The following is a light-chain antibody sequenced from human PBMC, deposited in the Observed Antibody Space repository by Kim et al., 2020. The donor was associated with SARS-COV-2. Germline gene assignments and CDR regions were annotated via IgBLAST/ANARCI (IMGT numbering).Light chain of an antibody. CDR3: QQFKSFPPT. CDR2: GTS. J-gene: IGKJ1*01. V-gene: IGKV1-13*02. CDR1: QGIGTS. Sequence: AIQLAQSPSSLSASVGDRVTITCRASQGIGTSLAWYRQRPGKAPQLLMEGTSTLESGVPSGFTDSGSGTDFILTISSLQPEDFATYYCQQFKSFPPTFGQGTKVDIK.